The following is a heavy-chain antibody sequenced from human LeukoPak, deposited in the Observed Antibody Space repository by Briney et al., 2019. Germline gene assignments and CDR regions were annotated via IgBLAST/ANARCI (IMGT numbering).Heavy chain of an antibody. V-gene: IGHV4-30-2*01. J-gene: IGHJ4*02. CDR2: IYHSGST. Sequence: SETLSLTCAVSGGSISSGGYSWSWLRQPPGKGLEWIGYIYHSGSTYYNPSLKSRVTISVDRSKNQFSPELSSVTAADTAGYYWARDLDYWGQGTLVTVSS. CDR3: ARDLDY. CDR1: GGSISSGGYS.